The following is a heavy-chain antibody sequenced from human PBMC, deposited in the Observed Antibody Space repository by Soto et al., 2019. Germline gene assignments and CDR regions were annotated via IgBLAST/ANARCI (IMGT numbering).Heavy chain of an antibody. CDR3: ARHGDIAAAGNFDY. V-gene: IGHV4-34*01. D-gene: IGHD6-13*01. CDR2: INHSGST. J-gene: IGHJ4*02. Sequence: QVQLQQWGAGLLKPSETLSLTCAVYGGSFSGYYWSWIRQPPGKGLEWIGEINHSGSTNYNPSLKSRVTISVDTSKNQFSLKLSSVTAADTDVYYCARHGDIAAAGNFDYWGQGTLVTVSS. CDR1: GGSFSGYY.